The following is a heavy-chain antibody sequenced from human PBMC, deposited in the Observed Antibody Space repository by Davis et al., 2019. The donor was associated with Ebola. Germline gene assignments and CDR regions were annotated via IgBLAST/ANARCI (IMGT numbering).Heavy chain of an antibody. J-gene: IGHJ6*02. V-gene: IGHV4-34*01. CDR1: RVSLSGYY. CDR3: GRGGGWGVLGMDV. Sequence: QTPSPTPAVSRVSLSGYYWSCIRHPPGKGLEWIGEINHSGSTNYNPSLNSRVTISVDTSKNQFSLKVSSVTAEDTAVYYCGRGGGWGVLGMDVWGQGTTVTVSS. CDR2: INHSGST. D-gene: IGHD3-10*01.